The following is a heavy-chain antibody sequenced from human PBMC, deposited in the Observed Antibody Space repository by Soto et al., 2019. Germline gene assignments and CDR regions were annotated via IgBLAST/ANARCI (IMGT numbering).Heavy chain of an antibody. J-gene: IGHJ2*01. CDR2: IYSGGST. V-gene: IGHV3-53*04. CDR1: GFTVSSNY. D-gene: IGHD2-15*01. CDR3: ARRIYCSGGSCYSNNWYFGL. Sequence: EVQLVESGGGLVQPGGSLRLSCAASGFTVSSNYMSWVRQAPGKGLEWVSVIYSGGSTYYADSVKGRFTISRHNSKNTLYLQMNSLRAEDTAVYYCARRIYCSGGSCYSNNWYFGLWGRGTLVTVSS.